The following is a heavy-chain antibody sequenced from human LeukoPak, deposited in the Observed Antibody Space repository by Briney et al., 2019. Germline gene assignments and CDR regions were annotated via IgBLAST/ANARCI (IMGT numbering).Heavy chain of an antibody. J-gene: IGHJ3*02. CDR1: GFAFNDYV. D-gene: IGHD7-27*01. CDR3: ARGASHWGAFDI. CDR2: INSDGSST. V-gene: IGHV3-74*01. Sequence: PGGSLRLSCAASGFAFNDYVMTWVRQAPGKGLVWVSRINSDGSSTSYADSVKGRFTISRDNAKNTLYLQMNSLRAEDTAVYYCARGASHWGAFDIWGQGTMVTVSS.